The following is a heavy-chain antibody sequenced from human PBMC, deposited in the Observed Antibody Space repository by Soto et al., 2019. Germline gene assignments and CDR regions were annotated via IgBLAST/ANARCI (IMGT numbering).Heavy chain of an antibody. CDR1: GFTFSSYA. D-gene: IGHD2-8*01. V-gene: IGHV3-23*01. CDR2: ISGSGDTT. CDR3: AKVATGCTNAVCYPPYSFDY. Sequence: PGGSLRLSCAASGFTFSSYAMSWVRQAPGKGLEWVSGISGSGDTTYDADSVKGRFTISRDNSKNTLYLQMNSLRAEDTAVYYCAKVATGCTNAVCYPPYSFDYWGQGTLVTVSS. J-gene: IGHJ4*02.